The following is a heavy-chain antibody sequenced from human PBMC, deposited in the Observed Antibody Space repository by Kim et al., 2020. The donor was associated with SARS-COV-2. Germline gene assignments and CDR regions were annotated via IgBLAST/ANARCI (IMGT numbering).Heavy chain of an antibody. V-gene: IGHV1-69*13. J-gene: IGHJ4*02. Sequence: SVKVSCKASEGTFSSYGISWVRQAPGQGLEWMGGIIAIFGTTNYAQKFQGRVTSTSDESTSTAYMELRSLRSEDTAVNDCARDNPDFDYWGQGTLVTVSS. CDR1: EGTFSSYG. CDR3: ARDNPDFDY. CDR2: IIAIFGTT.